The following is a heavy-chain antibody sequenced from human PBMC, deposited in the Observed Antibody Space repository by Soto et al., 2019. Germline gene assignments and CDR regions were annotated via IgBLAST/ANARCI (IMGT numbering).Heavy chain of an antibody. CDR2: IWYDGTSK. CDR3: AKERVAALLWFGEKDAMDV. V-gene: IGHV3-33*06. J-gene: IGHJ6*02. D-gene: IGHD3-10*01. CDR1: GFSFSSYG. Sequence: QVQLVESGGGVVQPGRSLRLSCAASGFSFSSYGMHWVRQAPGKGLEWVAVIWYDGTSKYYAESVKGRLTISRDNSKNTLHLQMHSLRVEDTAGYYCAKERVAALLWFGEKDAMDVWGQGTTVTVSS.